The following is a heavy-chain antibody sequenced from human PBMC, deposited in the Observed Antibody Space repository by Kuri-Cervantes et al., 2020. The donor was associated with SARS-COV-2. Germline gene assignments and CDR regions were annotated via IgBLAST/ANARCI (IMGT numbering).Heavy chain of an antibody. Sequence: SVKVSCKASGGTFSSYAISWVRQAPGQGLEWMGGIIPILGIANYAQKFQGRVTITADKSTSTAYMELSSLRSEDTAMYYCARSGLRGNDYGIDVWGQGTTVTVSS. CDR1: GGTFSSYA. D-gene: IGHD3/OR15-3a*01. V-gene: IGHV1-69*10. CDR3: ARSGLRGNDYGIDV. CDR2: IIPILGIA. J-gene: IGHJ6*02.